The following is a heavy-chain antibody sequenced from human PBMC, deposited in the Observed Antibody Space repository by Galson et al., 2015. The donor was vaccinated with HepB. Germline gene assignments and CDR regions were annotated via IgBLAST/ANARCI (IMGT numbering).Heavy chain of an antibody. J-gene: IGHJ4*02. D-gene: IGHD4-23*01. CDR2: IKQDGSEK. V-gene: IGHV3-7*01. CDR1: GFTFSSYW. Sequence: SLRLSCEASGFTFSSYWMSWVRQAPGKGLEWVANIKQDGSEKYYVDSVKGRFTISRDNAKNTLCLQMNSLRAEDTAVYYCARPAMSDYVGNSYYFDYWGQGTLVTVSS. CDR3: ARPAMSDYVGNSYYFDY.